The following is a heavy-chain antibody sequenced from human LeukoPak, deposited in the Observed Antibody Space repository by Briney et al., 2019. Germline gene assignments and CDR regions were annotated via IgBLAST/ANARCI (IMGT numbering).Heavy chain of an antibody. CDR2: ISSSSSYI. CDR1: AFTFSSYN. Sequence: PGGSLRLSCAASAFTFSSYNMNWVRQAPGKGLEWVSSISSSSSYIYYADSVKGRFTISRDNAKNSLYLQMNSLRVEDTAVNFCARRASYYGSGNYYNDRGAFDYWGQGTLVTVSS. V-gene: IGHV3-21*01. D-gene: IGHD3-10*01. CDR3: ARRASYYGSGNYYNDRGAFDY. J-gene: IGHJ4*02.